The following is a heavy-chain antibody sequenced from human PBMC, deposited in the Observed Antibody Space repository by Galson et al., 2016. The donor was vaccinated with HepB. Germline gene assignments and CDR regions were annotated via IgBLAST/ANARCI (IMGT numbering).Heavy chain of an antibody. Sequence: GAEVKKPGESLKISCQGSTYIFSNYWIGWVRQMPGKGLEWVGIIYPGDSETIYSPTFQGRVTISADKSIGPAYLQWNSLKVSDTAIYYCMRRGSNSGWLTAVQNWGQGTLVTFSA. CDR2: IYPGDSET. D-gene: IGHD5-12*01. V-gene: IGHV5-51*01. J-gene: IGHJ1*01. CDR3: MRRGSNSGWLTAVQN. CDR1: TYIFSNYW.